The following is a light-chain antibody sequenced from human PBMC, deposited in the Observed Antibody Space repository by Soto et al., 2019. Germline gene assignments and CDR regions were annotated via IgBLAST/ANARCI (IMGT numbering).Light chain of an antibody. V-gene: IGKV1-27*01. CDR2: AAS. Sequence: DIQMTQSPSSLSAFMGDRVTITCRATQSISSYLNWYQQKPGKVPKLLIYAASTLQSGVPSRFSGSGSGTDFTLTISSLQPEDVATYYCQKYNSAPWTFGKGTKVEIK. J-gene: IGKJ1*01. CDR3: QKYNSAPWT. CDR1: QSISSY.